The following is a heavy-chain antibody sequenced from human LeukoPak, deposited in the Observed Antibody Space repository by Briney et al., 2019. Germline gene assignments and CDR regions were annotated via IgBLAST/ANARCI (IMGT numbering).Heavy chain of an antibody. CDR2: IYHSGST. Sequence: PSQTLSLTCTVSAGSISSGGYYWSWIRQPPGKGLEWIGYIYHSGSTYYNPSLKSRVTISVDRSKNQFSLKLSSVTAADTAVYYCARDRGVGANRGFDYWGQGTLVTVSS. V-gene: IGHV4-30-2*01. CDR3: ARDRGVGANRGFDY. J-gene: IGHJ4*02. CDR1: AGSISSGGYY. D-gene: IGHD1-26*01.